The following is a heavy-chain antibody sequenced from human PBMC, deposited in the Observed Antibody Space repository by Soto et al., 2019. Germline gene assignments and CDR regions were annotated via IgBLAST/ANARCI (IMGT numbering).Heavy chain of an antibody. CDR2: INPDGSST. J-gene: IGHJ4*02. CDR1: GFTFNLYW. D-gene: IGHD1-7*01. Sequence: EVHLVESGGGLVQPGGSLRLSCAASGFTFNLYWMHWVRQAPGKGLVWVSRINPDGSSTTYADSVKGRFTISRDNSKNTVYLKMNGLGAEDTAIYYCARDNWNSYWGQGALVTVSS. CDR3: ARDNWNSY. V-gene: IGHV3-74*01.